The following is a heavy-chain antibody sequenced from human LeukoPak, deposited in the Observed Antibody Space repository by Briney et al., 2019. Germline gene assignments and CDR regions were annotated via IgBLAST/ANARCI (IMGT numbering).Heavy chain of an antibody. CDR2: ISAYNGNT. D-gene: IGHD6-13*01. J-gene: IGHJ5*02. Sequence: GASVKISCKASGYTFTSYGISWVRQAPGQGLEWMGWISAYNGNTNYAQKLQGRVTMTTDTSTSTAYMELRSLRSDDTAVYYCAREDSLPGSSSWYWFDPWGQGTLVTVSS. CDR3: AREDSLPGSSSWYWFDP. V-gene: IGHV1-18*01. CDR1: GYTFTSYG.